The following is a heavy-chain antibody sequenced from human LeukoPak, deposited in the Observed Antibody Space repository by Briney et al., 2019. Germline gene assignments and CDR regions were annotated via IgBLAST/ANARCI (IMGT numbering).Heavy chain of an antibody. D-gene: IGHD1-26*01. CDR1: GGSISSSRYY. J-gene: IGHJ6*03. CDR3: ARGLVGATRVYYYYYMDV. Sequence: SETLSLTCTVSGGSISSSRYYWDWIRQPPGKGLEWIGSIYYSGSTYYNPSLKSRVTISVDTSKNQFSLKLSSVTAADTAVYYCARGLVGATRVYYYYYMDVWGKGTTVTVSS. CDR2: IYYSGST. V-gene: IGHV4-39*07.